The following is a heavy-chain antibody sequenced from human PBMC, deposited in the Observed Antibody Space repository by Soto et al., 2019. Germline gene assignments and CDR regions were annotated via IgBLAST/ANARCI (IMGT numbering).Heavy chain of an antibody. D-gene: IGHD6-19*01. CDR2: ISYDGSNK. CDR1: GFTFSSYG. J-gene: IGHJ4*02. Sequence: QVQLVESGGGVVQPGRSLRLSCAASGFTFSSYGMHWVRQAPGKGLEWVAVISYDGSNKYYEDSVKGRFSISRDNSKNTLYLQMNSLRAEDTAVYYCAKDRYSSGWFTDYWGQGTLVTVSS. V-gene: IGHV3-30*18. CDR3: AKDRYSSGWFTDY.